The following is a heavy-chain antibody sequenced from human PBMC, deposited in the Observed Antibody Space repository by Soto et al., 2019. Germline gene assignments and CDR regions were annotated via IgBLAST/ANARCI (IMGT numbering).Heavy chain of an antibody. Sequence: QVQMQESGPGLVKPSETLSLTCTVSGGSIGNSYRSWIRQSPGKGLEWIGYIYYSGSSNYNPSLKSRVSISVDTSKNQFSLKLSSVTAADTAVYYCARHSSSWPIFDYWGQGTLVIVSS. D-gene: IGHD6-13*01. J-gene: IGHJ4*02. CDR3: ARHSSSWPIFDY. CDR1: GGSIGNSY. V-gene: IGHV4-59*08. CDR2: IYYSGSS.